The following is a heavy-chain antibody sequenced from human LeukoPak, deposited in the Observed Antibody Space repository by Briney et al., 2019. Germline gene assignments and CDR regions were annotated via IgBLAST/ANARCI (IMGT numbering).Heavy chain of an antibody. Sequence: GGSLRLSCAAPGYTFSSCDMSWVRQAPGKGLEWVSGISGSGGSTYYADSGKGRFTISRDNSKNTLYLQMNSLRAEDTAVYYCAKARPPYASAYDYWGQEPWSPSPQ. CDR2: ISGSGGST. V-gene: IGHV3-23*01. CDR1: GYTFSSCD. D-gene: IGHD6-25*01. J-gene: IGHJ4*01. CDR3: AKARPPYASAYDY.